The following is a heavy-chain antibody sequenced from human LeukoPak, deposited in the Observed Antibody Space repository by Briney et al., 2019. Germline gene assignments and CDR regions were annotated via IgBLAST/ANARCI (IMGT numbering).Heavy chain of an antibody. D-gene: IGHD3-16*01. CDR2: ISYDGSNK. V-gene: IGHV3-30*01. Sequence: GGSLRLSCAASGFTFSSYAKHWVRQAPGKGLEWVAVISYDGSNKYYSDSVKGRFTISRDNSKNTLYLQMNSLRAEDMAVYYCARPRGEVYYYYMDVWGKGTTVTVSS. CDR3: ARPRGEVYYYYMDV. CDR1: GFTFSSYA. J-gene: IGHJ6*03.